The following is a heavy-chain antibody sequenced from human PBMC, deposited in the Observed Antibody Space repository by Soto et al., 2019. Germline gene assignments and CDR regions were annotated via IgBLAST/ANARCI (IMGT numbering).Heavy chain of an antibody. Sequence: QVHLVQSGAEVKKPGASVKVSCKASGYTFTGYYIHWVRQAPGQGLEWMGWINPKSGGANIAQKFQGWVTMTRDTSISTTYMELSNLRSNDTAVYYCARDYYDGSASYGIEFWGQGTMVTAAS. D-gene: IGHD3-16*01. J-gene: IGHJ3*01. CDR1: GYTFTGYY. CDR2: INPKSGGA. V-gene: IGHV1-2*04. CDR3: ARDYYDGSASYGIEF.